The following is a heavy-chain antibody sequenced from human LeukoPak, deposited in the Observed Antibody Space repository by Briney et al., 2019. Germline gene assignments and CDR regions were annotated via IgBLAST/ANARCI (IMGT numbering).Heavy chain of an antibody. CDR1: GFTFSSYG. CDR2: ISGSGGST. D-gene: IGHD6-13*01. Sequence: GGSLRLSCAASGFTFSSYGMSWVRQAPGKGLEWVSAISGSGGSTYYADSVKGRFTISRDNSKNTLYLQMNSLRAEDTAVYYCAKDLKEQQLVIPIFDYWGQGTLVTVSS. J-gene: IGHJ4*02. V-gene: IGHV3-23*01. CDR3: AKDLKEQQLVIPIFDY.